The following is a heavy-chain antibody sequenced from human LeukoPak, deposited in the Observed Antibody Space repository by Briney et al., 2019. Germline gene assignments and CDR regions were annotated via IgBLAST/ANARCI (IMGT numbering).Heavy chain of an antibody. D-gene: IGHD5-18*01. Sequence: GGSLRLSCAASGFTFSSYGMHWVRQAPGKGLYWVAVISYDGSNKYYADSAKGRFTISRDNSKNTLYLQMNNLRTEDTAIYYCAKSGFQGSYGLNWGQGTLVTVSS. V-gene: IGHV3-30*18. J-gene: IGHJ4*02. CDR2: ISYDGSNK. CDR1: GFTFSSYG. CDR3: AKSGFQGSYGLN.